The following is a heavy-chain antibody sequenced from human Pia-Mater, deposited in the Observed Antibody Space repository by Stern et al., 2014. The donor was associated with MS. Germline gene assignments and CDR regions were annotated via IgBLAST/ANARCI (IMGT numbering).Heavy chain of an antibody. CDR1: GYSITSAAFS. CDR3: ARGRSRVHPPLDP. CDR2: MYYGGSP. D-gene: IGHD2-2*01. Sequence: QLQLQESGSGLVKPSQTLSLTCSVSGYSITSAAFSWTWIRQAPGKGLEWIGYMYYGGSPLSNPSLRSRVNISVDHSQNQVPLGLNLVARAGPGVFFWARGRSRVHPPLDPWGQGTLVTVSS. V-gene: IGHV4-30-2*01. J-gene: IGHJ5*02.